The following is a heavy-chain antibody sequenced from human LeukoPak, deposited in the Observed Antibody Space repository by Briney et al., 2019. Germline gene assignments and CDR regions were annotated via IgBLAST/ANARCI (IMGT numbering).Heavy chain of an antibody. CDR2: ISYDGSNK. CDR1: GFTFSNYA. Sequence: GGSLRLSCAASGFTFSNYAIHWVRQAPGKGLEWVAIISYDGSNKYYADSVRGRFTISRDNSENTLYLQLNSLRAEDTAVYYCARIWSGTNYDFWSGYLTFDFPYFDYWGQGTLVTVSS. J-gene: IGHJ4*02. CDR3: ARIWSGTNYDFWSGYLTFDFPYFDY. D-gene: IGHD3-3*01. V-gene: IGHV3-30*04.